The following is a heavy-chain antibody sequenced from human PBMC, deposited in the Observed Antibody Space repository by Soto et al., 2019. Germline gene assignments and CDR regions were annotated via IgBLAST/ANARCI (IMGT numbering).Heavy chain of an antibody. CDR2: IYPGDSDT. Sequence: GEFLKISCKCSGYSFTIYWIGWVRQMPGKGLEWMGIIYPGDSDTRYSPSFQGQVTISADKSISTAYLQGSSLKASDTAMYYCARXRVIRIPSYYYYYGMDVWGQGTTVTVSS. CDR3: ARXRVIRIPSYYYYYGMDV. V-gene: IGHV5-51*01. D-gene: IGHD5-12*01. J-gene: IGHJ6*02. CDR1: GYSFTIYW.